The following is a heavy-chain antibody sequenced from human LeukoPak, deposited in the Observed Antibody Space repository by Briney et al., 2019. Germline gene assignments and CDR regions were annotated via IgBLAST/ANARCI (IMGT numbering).Heavy chain of an antibody. CDR3: AKKEGGFDY. CDR2: ISGDAGST. V-gene: IGHV3-23*01. D-gene: IGHD1-26*01. Sequence: GGSLRLPCAASGFTFSNYAMSWVRQAPGRGLEWVSAISGDAGSTYYADSVKGRFTISRDNSKNTLYLQMNSLRAEDTAVYYCAKKEGGFDYWGQGALVTVSS. J-gene: IGHJ4*02. CDR1: GFTFSNYA.